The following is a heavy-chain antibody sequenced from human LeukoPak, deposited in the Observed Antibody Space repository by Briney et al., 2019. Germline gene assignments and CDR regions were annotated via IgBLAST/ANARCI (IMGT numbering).Heavy chain of an antibody. CDR1: GGSISSSSYY. D-gene: IGHD6-13*01. CDR3: VREQLAPFYWFDP. J-gene: IGHJ5*02. CDR2: IYYSGST. Sequence: SETLSLTCTVSGGSISSSSYYWGWIRQPPGKGLEWIGSIYYSGSTYYNPSLKSRVTISVDTSKNQFSLKLSSVTAADTAVYYCVREQLAPFYWFDPWGQGTLVTVSS. V-gene: IGHV4-39*01.